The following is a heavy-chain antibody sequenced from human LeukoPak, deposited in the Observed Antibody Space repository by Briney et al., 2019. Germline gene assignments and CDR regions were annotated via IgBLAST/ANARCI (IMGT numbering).Heavy chain of an antibody. CDR1: GFTFSSYC. V-gene: IGHV3-21*01. CDR3: ARGSHDFSWFDP. CDR2: ITSSSSYI. J-gene: IGHJ5*02. Sequence: GGSLRLSCAASGFTFSSYCMNWVRQAPGKGLEWVSSITSSSSYIYYADSVKGRFTISRDNAKNSLYLQMNSLRAEDTAVYYCARGSHDFSWFDPWGQGALVTVSS. D-gene: IGHD3-3*01.